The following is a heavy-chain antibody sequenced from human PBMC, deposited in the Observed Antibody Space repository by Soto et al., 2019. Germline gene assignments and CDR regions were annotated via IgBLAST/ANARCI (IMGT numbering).Heavy chain of an antibody. CDR1: GFTFSSYF. J-gene: IGHJ4*02. V-gene: IGHV3-23*01. CDR2: ISGSGCTT. CDR3: AKAFCTSSTCYAPGT. Sequence: GALRLSCAASGFTFSSYFMSWIRQAPGKGLEWVSLISGSGCTTYYADSVKGRFTISRDNSKNTLLLQMNSLRAEDTALYYCAKAFCTSSTCYAPGTWGQGTLVTVSS. D-gene: IGHD2-15*01.